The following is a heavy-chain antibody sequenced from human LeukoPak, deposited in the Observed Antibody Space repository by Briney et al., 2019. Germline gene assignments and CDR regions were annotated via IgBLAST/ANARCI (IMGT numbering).Heavy chain of an antibody. V-gene: IGHV3-15*01. CDR3: TTAPSALDY. J-gene: IGHJ4*02. CDR2: IKSEASGGTA. CDR1: GFTFNNAW. Sequence: GGSLRLSCAASGFTFNNAWMSWVRLAPGKGLEWVGRIKSEASGGTADYAAPVKGRFTISRDDSKNTLFLQINSLKTEDTAVYYCTTAPSALDYWGQGTLVTVSS.